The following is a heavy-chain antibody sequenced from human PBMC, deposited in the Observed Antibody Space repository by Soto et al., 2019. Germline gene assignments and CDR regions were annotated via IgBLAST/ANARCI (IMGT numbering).Heavy chain of an antibody. CDR1: GGSITSNDYY. J-gene: IGHJ5*02. V-gene: IGHV4-39*01. Sequence: PSETLSLTCIVSGGSITSNDYYWGWMRQSPGKGLEWIGSISYSGSTYYNPSLKSRVTISVDTSKNQFSLKLSSVTAADTAVYYCARRNRIVVVVAATQNWFDPWGQGALVTVSS. CDR3: ARRNRIVVVVAATQNWFDP. CDR2: ISYSGST. D-gene: IGHD2-15*01.